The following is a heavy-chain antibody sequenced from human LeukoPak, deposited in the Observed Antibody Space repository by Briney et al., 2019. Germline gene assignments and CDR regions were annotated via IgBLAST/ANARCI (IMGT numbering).Heavy chain of an antibody. CDR1: GDSISSGGYY. CDR3: ARTSIAARRANAFDI. CDR2: VYYSGST. V-gene: IGHV4-31*03. D-gene: IGHD6-6*01. J-gene: IGHJ3*02. Sequence: SETLSLTCTVSGDSISSGGYYWNWIRQHPGKGPEGIGYVYYSGSTYYNPSLKSRITISVDPSKSQFSLKLSSVTAADTAVYYCARTSIAARRANAFDIWGQGTMVTVSS.